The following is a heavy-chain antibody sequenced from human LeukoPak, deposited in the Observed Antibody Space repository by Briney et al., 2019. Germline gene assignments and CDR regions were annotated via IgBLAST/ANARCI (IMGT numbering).Heavy chain of an antibody. V-gene: IGHV4-59*01. CDR1: GGSISSCY. CDR3: ARVLRFLEWSPPMDV. CDR2: IYSNGST. D-gene: IGHD3-3*01. J-gene: IGHJ6*03. Sequence: PSETLSLTCSVSGGSISSCYWSWIRQPPGKGLECIGFIYSNGSTHYNPSLKSRVTMSVDRPQKQVSLRLSSVTAADTAVYYCARVLRFLEWSPPMDVWGKGTTVTVSS.